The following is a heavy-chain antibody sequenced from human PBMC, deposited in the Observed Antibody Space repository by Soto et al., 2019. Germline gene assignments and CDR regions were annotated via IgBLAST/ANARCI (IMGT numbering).Heavy chain of an antibody. D-gene: IGHD2-15*01. J-gene: IGHJ6*02. CDR2: INHRGST. V-gene: IGHV4-34*01. CDR3: ARSLRRATATPYYYYCMDV. CDR1: GGSFSGYY. Sequence: QVQLQQLGGGLLKPSETLSLTCTVYGGSFSGYYWSWIRQPPGQGLEWIGEINHRGSTNYHPSLTSPVTLTVATSKNHFSLQLRSVAAADTAVYYCARSLRRATATPYYYYCMDVWGQGTTVTVSS.